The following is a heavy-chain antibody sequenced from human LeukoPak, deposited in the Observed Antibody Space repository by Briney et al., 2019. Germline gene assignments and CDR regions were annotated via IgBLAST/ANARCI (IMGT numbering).Heavy chain of an antibody. D-gene: IGHD4-23*01. J-gene: IGHJ4*02. CDR3: AIGGHDYGGNTEDY. CDR2: IYYSGST. CDR1: GGSISSSSYY. V-gene: IGHV4-39*07. Sequence: SETLSLACTVSGGSISSSSYYWGWIRQPPGKGLEWIGSIYYSGSTYYNPSLKSRVTISVDTSKNQFSLKLSSVTAADTAVYYCAIGGHDYGGNTEDYWGQGTLVTVSS.